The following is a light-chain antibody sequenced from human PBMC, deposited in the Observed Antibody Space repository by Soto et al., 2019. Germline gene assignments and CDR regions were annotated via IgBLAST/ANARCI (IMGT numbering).Light chain of an antibody. CDR3: QQYGRSPLLYT. CDR1: QSVTSNF. J-gene: IGKJ2*01. Sequence: ENVLTQSPGTLSLSPGERATLSCRASQSVTSNFLAWYQQRPGQAPRLLIYGASTRAAGVPVRFSGSGSGTDFTLTITRLEPEDFAVYECQQYGRSPLLYTFGQGTKLGVK. V-gene: IGKV3-20*01. CDR2: GAS.